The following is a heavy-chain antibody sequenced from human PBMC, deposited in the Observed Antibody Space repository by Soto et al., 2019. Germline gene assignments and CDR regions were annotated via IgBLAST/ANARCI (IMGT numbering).Heavy chain of an antibody. CDR1: GGSITSSSYY. J-gene: IGHJ6*02. CDR3: ARQGYYGSGSYSYGMDV. Sequence: SETLSLTSTVSGGSITSSSYYWGWIRHPPGNGLVWIGSIYYSGSTYYNPSLKSRVTISVDTSKNQFSLKLSSVTAADTAVYYCARQGYYGSGSYSYGMDVWGQGTTVT. V-gene: IGHV4-39*01. D-gene: IGHD3-10*01. CDR2: IYYSGST.